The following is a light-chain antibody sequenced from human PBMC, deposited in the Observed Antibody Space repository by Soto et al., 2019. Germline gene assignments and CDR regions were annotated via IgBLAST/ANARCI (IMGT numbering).Light chain of an antibody. CDR3: MQGAHWPWT. CDR2: RVS. Sequence: DVVMTQSPLSLPVTLGQPASISCRSSQSLVYSDGNTYLNWYQQRPGQSPRRLIYRVSIRDSGVPDRFSGSWSGSDFTLKISRVEAEDVGVYYCMQGAHWPWTFGQGTKVEIK. CDR1: QSLVYSDGNTY. V-gene: IGKV2-30*01. J-gene: IGKJ1*01.